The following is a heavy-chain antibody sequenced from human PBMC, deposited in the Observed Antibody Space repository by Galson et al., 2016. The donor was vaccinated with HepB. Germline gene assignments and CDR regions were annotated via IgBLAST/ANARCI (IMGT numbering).Heavy chain of an antibody. CDR3: ARMNYYGSGSPIDH. CDR2: INRDGSTT. Sequence: SLRLSCAVSGFSFSTYWMHWVRQAPGEGLVWVSRINRDGSTTNYVDSVKGRFTISRDNAENKLYLQMDSLRVDDTAVYYCARMNYYGSGSPIDHWGQGSLVTVSS. CDR1: GFSFSTYW. D-gene: IGHD3-10*01. J-gene: IGHJ4*02. V-gene: IGHV3-74*01.